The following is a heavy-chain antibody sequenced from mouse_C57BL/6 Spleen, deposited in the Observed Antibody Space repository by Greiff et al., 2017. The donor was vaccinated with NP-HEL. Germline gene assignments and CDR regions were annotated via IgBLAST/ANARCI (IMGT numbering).Heavy chain of an antibody. Sequence: EVQLQQSGPELVKPGASVKISCKASGYTFTDYYMNWVKQSHGKSLEWIGDINPNNGGTSYNQKFKGKATLTVDKSSSTAYMELRSLTSEDSAVYYCARSYYSRAMDYWGQGTSVTVSS. CDR2: INPNNGGT. J-gene: IGHJ4*01. CDR3: ARSYYSRAMDY. V-gene: IGHV1-26*01. CDR1: GYTFTDYY. D-gene: IGHD2-5*01.